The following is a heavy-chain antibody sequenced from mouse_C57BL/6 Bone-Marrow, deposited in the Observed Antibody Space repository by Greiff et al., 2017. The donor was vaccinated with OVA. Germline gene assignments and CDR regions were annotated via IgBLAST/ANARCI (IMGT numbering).Heavy chain of an antibody. CDR3: ARVTTTGWYFDV. J-gene: IGHJ1*03. CDR2: ISYSGST. CDR1: GYSITSGYD. D-gene: IGHD1-1*01. V-gene: IGHV3-1*01. Sequence: EVKLVESGPGMVKPSQSLSLTCTVTGYSITSGYDWHWIRHFPGNNLEWMGYISYSGSTNYNQSLKSRISITHDTSKNHFFLKLNSVTTEDRATYYCARVTTTGWYFDVWGTGTPVTVAS.